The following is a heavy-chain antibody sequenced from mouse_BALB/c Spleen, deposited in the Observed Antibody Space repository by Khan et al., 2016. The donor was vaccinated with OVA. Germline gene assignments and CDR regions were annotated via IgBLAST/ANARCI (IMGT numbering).Heavy chain of an antibody. J-gene: IGHJ3*01. CDR1: GYTFTSYT. D-gene: IGHD2-14*01. Sequence: QVQLQQPGAELARPGASVKMSCKASGYTFTSYTIHWIKQRPGQGLEWIGFINPSSAYTNYNQKFKDKATLTADKSSTTAYMQLSSLTSDDSAVYYCARDGAYYRNDGWFAYWGQGTLVTVS. V-gene: IGHV1-4*01. CDR2: INPSSAYT. CDR3: ARDGAYYRNDGWFAY.